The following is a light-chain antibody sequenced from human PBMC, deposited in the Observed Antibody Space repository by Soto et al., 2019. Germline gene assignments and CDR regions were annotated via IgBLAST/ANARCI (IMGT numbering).Light chain of an antibody. CDR1: QSISSY. J-gene: IGKJ2*01. V-gene: IGKV1-39*01. Sequence: DIQMTQSPSSLSASVGDRVTITCRASQSISSYLNWYQQKPVKAPKLLIYAASSLQSGVPSRFSGSRSGTDFTLTISSLQPEDFATYYCPQSYSTPYTFGQGTKLEIK. CDR2: AAS. CDR3: PQSYSTPYT.